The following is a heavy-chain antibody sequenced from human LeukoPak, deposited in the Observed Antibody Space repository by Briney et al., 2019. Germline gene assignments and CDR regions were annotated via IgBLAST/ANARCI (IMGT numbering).Heavy chain of an antibody. Sequence: SETLSLTCTVSGGSISSYYWSWIRQPPGKGLEWIGYIYYSGSTNYNPSLKSRVTISVDTSKNQFSLKLSSVTAADAAVYYCAQNVGSSWLWGQGTLVTVSS. D-gene: IGHD6-13*01. J-gene: IGHJ4*02. CDR2: IYYSGST. CDR1: GGSISSYY. CDR3: AQNVGSSWL. V-gene: IGHV4-59*01.